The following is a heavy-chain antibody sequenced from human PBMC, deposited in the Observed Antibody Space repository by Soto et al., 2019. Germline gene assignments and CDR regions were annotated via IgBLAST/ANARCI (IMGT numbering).Heavy chain of an antibody. CDR1: GGSISSGGYS. D-gene: IGHD3-10*01. CDR2: IYHSGST. J-gene: IGHJ4*02. V-gene: IGHV4-30-2*01. Sequence: SETLSLTCAVSGGSISSGGYSWSWIRQPPGKGLEWIGYIYHSGSTYYNPSLKSRVTISVDRSKNQFSLKLSSVTAADTAVYYCAGGTMVRGPSYYFDYWGQGTLVTVSS. CDR3: AGGTMVRGPSYYFDY.